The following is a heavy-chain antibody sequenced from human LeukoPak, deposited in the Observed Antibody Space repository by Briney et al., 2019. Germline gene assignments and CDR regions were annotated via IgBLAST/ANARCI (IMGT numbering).Heavy chain of an antibody. D-gene: IGHD5-18*01. J-gene: IGHJ5*02. CDR1: GFTVSSNY. Sequence: GGSQRLSCAASGFTVSSNYMSWVRQAPGKGLEWVSVTYSGGSSNYADSVKGRFTISRDDSKNTLYLQMNSLRAEDTAVYYCAIQLWLNSWGQGTLVTVSS. CDR3: AIQLWLNS. V-gene: IGHV3-53*01. CDR2: TYSGGSS.